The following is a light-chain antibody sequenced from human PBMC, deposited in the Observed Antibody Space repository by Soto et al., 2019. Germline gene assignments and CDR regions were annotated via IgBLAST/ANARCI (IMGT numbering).Light chain of an antibody. CDR1: QSVSSSY. CDR2: GAS. J-gene: IGKJ4*01. CDR3: QQYGSSPLT. V-gene: IGKV3-20*01. Sequence: EIVLTQSPGTLSLSPGERATLSCRASQSVSSSYLAWYQQKPGQAPRLLIYGASSRATGIPDRFSGSGSGTDFTHTISRLEPEDFAVSYCQQYGSSPLTFGGGTKVEIK.